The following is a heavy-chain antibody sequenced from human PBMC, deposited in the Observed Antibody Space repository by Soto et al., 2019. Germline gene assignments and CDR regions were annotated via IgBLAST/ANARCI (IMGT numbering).Heavy chain of an antibody. Sequence: GGSLRLSCAASGFTFSSYGMHWVRQAPGKGLEWVTVISYDGSNKYYADSVKGRFTISRDNSKNTLYLQMNSLRAEDTAVYYCAILSIAAAGPSDYWGQGTLVTVPS. D-gene: IGHD6-13*01. J-gene: IGHJ4*02. CDR3: AILSIAAAGPSDY. V-gene: IGHV3-30*03. CDR2: ISYDGSNK. CDR1: GFTFSSYG.